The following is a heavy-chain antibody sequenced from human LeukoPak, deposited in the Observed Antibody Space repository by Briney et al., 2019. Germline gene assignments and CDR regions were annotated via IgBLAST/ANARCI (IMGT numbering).Heavy chain of an antibody. CDR3: ARGGRSLVAAQFDL. CDR1: GGSFSGYY. Sequence: RASETLSLTCAVYGGSFSGYYWSWIRQPPGKGLEWIGEINHSGSTNYNPSLESRVTISVDTSKNQFSLKLSSVTAADTAVYYCARGGRSLVAAQFDLWGRGTLVTVSS. D-gene: IGHD2-15*01. J-gene: IGHJ2*01. CDR2: INHSGST. V-gene: IGHV4-34*01.